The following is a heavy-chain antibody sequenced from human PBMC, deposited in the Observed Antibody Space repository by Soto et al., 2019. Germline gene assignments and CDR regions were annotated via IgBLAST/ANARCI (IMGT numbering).Heavy chain of an antibody. V-gene: IGHV3-23*01. CDR2: ITGGGGST. CDR3: AKELGDWIYVSYFGS. D-gene: IGHD2-21*02. Sequence: EVQLLESGGGFVQPGGSLRLSCAASGFTFSNCAMSWVRQAPGEGLEWVSGITGGGGSTYYADSVDGRFTVSRDDSTDTLYLQMHRRRAVGTPVGYCAKELGDWIYVSYFGSRGQGTLVTGSS. CDR1: GFTFSNCA. J-gene: IGHJ4*01.